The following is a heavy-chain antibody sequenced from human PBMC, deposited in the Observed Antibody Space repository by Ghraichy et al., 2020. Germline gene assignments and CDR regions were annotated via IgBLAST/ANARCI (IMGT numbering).Heavy chain of an antibody. CDR2: IYTSGST. Sequence: SETLSLTCTVSGGSISSGSYYWSWIRQPAGKGLEWIGRIYTSGSTNYNPSLKSRVTISVDTSKNQFSLKLSSVTAADTAVYYCARTRDAAYMDVWGKGTTVTVSS. CDR3: ARTRDAAYMDV. V-gene: IGHV4-61*02. D-gene: IGHD2-15*01. J-gene: IGHJ6*03. CDR1: GGSISSGSYY.